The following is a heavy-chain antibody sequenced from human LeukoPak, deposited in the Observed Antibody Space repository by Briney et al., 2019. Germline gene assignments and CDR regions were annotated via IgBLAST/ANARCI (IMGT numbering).Heavy chain of an antibody. Sequence: GESLKVSCKGTGYSFATYWIGWVRQMPGKGLEWVGIIFPEDSETRYSPSSQGQVTISVDKSISTAFLQWSSLTASDTAMYYCARGPGSYYDDYFYGMDVWGQGTTVTVSS. CDR2: IFPEDSET. J-gene: IGHJ6*02. CDR1: GYSFATYW. V-gene: IGHV5-51*01. CDR3: ARGPGSYYDDYFYGMDV. D-gene: IGHD3-10*01.